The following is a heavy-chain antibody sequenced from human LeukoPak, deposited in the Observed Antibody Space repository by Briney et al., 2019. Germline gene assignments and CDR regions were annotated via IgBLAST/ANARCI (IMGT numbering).Heavy chain of an antibody. CDR3: ATRYYDFWSGYYTYYYYMDV. CDR2: ISGGST. CDR1: GFTVSSNE. Sequence: GGSLRLSCAASGFTVSSNEMSWVRQAPGKGLEWVSSISGGSTYYADSRKGRFTISRDNSKNTLYLQMNSLRAEDTAVYYCATRYYDFWSGYYTYYYYMDVWGKGTTVTVSS. V-gene: IGHV3-38-3*01. J-gene: IGHJ6*03. D-gene: IGHD3-3*01.